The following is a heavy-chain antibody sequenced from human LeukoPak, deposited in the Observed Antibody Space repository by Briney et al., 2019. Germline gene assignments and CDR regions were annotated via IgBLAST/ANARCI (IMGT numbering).Heavy chain of an antibody. J-gene: IGHJ6*02. D-gene: IGHD4-11*01. CDR3: ARGYSKTYSDWYGMDV. V-gene: IGHV3-23*01. CDR2: ISGSGGST. CDR1: GFTFSSYA. Sequence: GGSLRLSCAASGFTFSSYAMSWVRQAPGKGLEWVSAISGSGGSTYYADSVKGRFTISRDNSKNTLYLQMNSLRAEDTAVYYCARGYSKTYSDWYGMDVWGQGTTVTVSS.